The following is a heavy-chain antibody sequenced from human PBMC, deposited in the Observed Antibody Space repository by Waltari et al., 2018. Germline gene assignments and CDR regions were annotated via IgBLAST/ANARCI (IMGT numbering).Heavy chain of an antibody. CDR3: ARDRGRGLYLDS. Sequence: QLPLQESGPGLVKPSGTLSLPRAVSGDSRSTTDCWGWVRQPPGKGLVWMGQVRGDGKTNLKQAVACRVTISLDTYNKQFCLRVTAATAAQTAVYYCARDRGRGLYLDSGGPGSLDTVS. J-gene: IGHJ2*01. D-gene: IGHD2-15*01. V-gene: IGHV4-4*02. CDR1: GDSRSTTDC. CDR2: VRGDGKT.